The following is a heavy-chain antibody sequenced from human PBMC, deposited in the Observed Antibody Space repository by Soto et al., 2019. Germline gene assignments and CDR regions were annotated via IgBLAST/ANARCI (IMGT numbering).Heavy chain of an antibody. V-gene: IGHV1-3*01. J-gene: IGHJ5*02. CDR3: ARGLPRREFDP. CDR2: INAGNGNT. CDR1: GYTFTSYA. Sequence: ASVKVSCKASGYTFTSYAMHWVRQAPGQRLEWMGWINAGNGNTGYAQKFQGRVTMTRNTSISTAYMELSSLRSEDTAVYYCARGLPRREFDPWGQGTLVTVSS.